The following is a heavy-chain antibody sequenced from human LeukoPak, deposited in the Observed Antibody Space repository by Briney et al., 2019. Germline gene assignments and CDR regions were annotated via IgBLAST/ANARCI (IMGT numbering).Heavy chain of an antibody. Sequence: KASETLSLSCVVSGYAISSGYHWGWIRQPPGEGLEWIGVVYRSGTTYYNPSLKSRVTISVDTSKNQFSLKLSSVTAADTAVYYCASQLMDWGRGTLVTVSS. D-gene: IGHD1-1*01. J-gene: IGHJ2*01. CDR1: GYAISSGYH. V-gene: IGHV4-38-2*01. CDR2: VYRSGTT. CDR3: ASQLMD.